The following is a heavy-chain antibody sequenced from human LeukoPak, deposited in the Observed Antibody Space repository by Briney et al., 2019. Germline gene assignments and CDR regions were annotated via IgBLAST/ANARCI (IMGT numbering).Heavy chain of an antibody. CDR1: GFTFSSYS. CDR2: ISSSSSYI. Sequence: GGSLRLSCAASGFTFSSYSMNWVRQAPGKGLEWVSSISSSSSYIYYADSVKGRFTISRDNAKNSLYLQMNSLRAEDTAVYYCARDLDFWSGLTHYDILTGQNAFDIWGQGTMVTVSS. V-gene: IGHV3-21*01. CDR3: ARDLDFWSGLTHYDILTGQNAFDI. D-gene: IGHD3-9*01. J-gene: IGHJ3*02.